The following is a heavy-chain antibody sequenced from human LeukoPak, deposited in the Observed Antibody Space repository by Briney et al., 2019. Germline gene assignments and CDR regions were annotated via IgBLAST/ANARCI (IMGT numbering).Heavy chain of an antibody. D-gene: IGHD4-11*01. J-gene: IGHJ4*02. V-gene: IGHV3-23*01. Sequence: GGSLRLSCAASGFTFSGYAMNWVRQAPGKGLEWVSSINGNGGSTYYADSVKGRFTISRDNSKNTLYLQMNSLRAEDTAVYYCAKLTTRNFDYWGQGTLVTVSS. CDR2: INGNGGST. CDR3: AKLTTRNFDY. CDR1: GFTFSGYA.